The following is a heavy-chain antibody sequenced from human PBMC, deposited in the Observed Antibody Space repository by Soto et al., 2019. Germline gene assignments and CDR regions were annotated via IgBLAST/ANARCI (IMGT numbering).Heavy chain of an antibody. V-gene: IGHV3-23*01. CDR3: APLETWDYGDYRDW. CDR2: ISGSGGST. CDR1: GFTFSSYA. D-gene: IGHD4-17*01. J-gene: IGHJ4*02. Sequence: GGSLRLSCAASGFTFSSYAMSWVRQAPGKGLEWVSAISGSGGSTYYADSVKGRFTISRDNSKNTPYLQMNSLRAEDTAVYYCAPLETWDYGDYRDWWGQGTLVTVSS.